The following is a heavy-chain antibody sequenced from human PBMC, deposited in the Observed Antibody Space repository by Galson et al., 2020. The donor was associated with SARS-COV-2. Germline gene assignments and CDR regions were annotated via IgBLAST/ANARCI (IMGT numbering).Heavy chain of an antibody. CDR1: GFTFSSYD. D-gene: IGHD2-2*02. J-gene: IGHJ6*03. CDR2: IGTAGDT. CDR3: ARGHQLLYGGYYYYYMDV. V-gene: IGHV3-13*01. Sequence: GGSLRLSCAASGFTFSSYDMHWVRQAPGKGLEWVSAIGTAGDTYYPGSVKGRFTISRENAKNSLYLQMNSLRAGDTAVYYCARGHQLLYGGYYYYYMDVWGKGTTVTVSS.